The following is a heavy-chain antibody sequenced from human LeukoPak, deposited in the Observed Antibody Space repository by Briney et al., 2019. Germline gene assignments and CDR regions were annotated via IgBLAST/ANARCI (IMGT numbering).Heavy chain of an antibody. CDR1: GFTFSSYA. V-gene: IGHV3-23*01. CDR3: AKVGDPVTTNLWFDP. D-gene: IGHD4-17*01. J-gene: IGHJ5*02. CDR2: VSGSGGST. Sequence: GGSLRLSCAASGFTFSSYAMSWVRQAPGKGLEWVSAVSGSGGSTYYADSVKGRFTISRDNSKNTLYLQMNSLRAEDTAVYYCAKVGDPVTTNLWFDPWGQGTLVTVSS.